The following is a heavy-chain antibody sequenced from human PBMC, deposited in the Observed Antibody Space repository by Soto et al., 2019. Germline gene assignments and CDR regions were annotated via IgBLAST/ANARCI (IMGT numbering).Heavy chain of an antibody. D-gene: IGHD1-1*01. CDR2: IRSGGSTI. CDR3: ARDGGIWNPLGP. J-gene: IGHJ5*02. V-gene: IGHV3-48*04. CDR1: GFTFSSYG. Sequence: GGSLRLSCAASGFTFSSYGMHWVRQAPGKGLEWVSYIRSGGSTIYYADSVKGRFTISRDNAKNSLYLQMNSLRAEDTAVYYCARDGGIWNPLGPWGQGTLVTVSS.